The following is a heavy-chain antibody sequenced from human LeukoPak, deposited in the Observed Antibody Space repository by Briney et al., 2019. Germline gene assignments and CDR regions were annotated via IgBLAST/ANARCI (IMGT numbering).Heavy chain of an antibody. J-gene: IGHJ5*02. V-gene: IGHV3-7*03. CDR2: IKQDGSEE. CDR3: ARININHILIDWFDP. Sequence: PGGSLRLSCAASGLSFSSYWNWMSWVRQAPGKGLEWVASIKQDGSEEYYVDSVKGRFTISRDNAKNSLYLQMNSLRAEDTAVYYCARININHILIDWFDPWGQGTLVTVSS. CDR1: GLSFSSYWNW. D-gene: IGHD3-3*02.